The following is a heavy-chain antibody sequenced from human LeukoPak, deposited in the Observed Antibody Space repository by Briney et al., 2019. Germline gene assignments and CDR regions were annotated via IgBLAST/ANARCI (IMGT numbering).Heavy chain of an antibody. CDR2: ISSNGGST. Sequence: GGSLRLSCSASGFTFSSYAMHWVRQAPGKGLEYVSAISSNGGSTYYADSVKGRFTISRDNSKNTLYLQMSSLRAEDTAVYYCVKGRRLRYFDWLLSWFDPWGQGTLVTVSS. V-gene: IGHV3-64D*06. CDR1: GFTFSSYA. J-gene: IGHJ5*02. D-gene: IGHD3-9*01. CDR3: VKGRRLRYFDWLLSWFDP.